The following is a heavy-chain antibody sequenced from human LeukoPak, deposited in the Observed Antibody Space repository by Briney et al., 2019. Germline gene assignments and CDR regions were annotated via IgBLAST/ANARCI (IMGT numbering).Heavy chain of an antibody. J-gene: IGHJ4*02. V-gene: IGHV3-66*02. CDR3: ARDGLQDDYDAFDI. CDR2: IYSGGST. D-gene: IGHD4-17*01. Sequence: GGSLRLSCAASGFTVSSNYMSWVRQAPGKGLEWVSVIYSGGSTYYADSVKGRFTISRDNSKNTLYLQMNSLRAEDTAVYYCARDGLQDDYDAFDIWVQGTLVTVSS. CDR1: GFTVSSNY.